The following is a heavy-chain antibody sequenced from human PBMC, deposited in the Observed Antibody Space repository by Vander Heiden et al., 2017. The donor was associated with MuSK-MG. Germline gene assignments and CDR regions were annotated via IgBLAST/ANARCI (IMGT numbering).Heavy chain of an antibody. J-gene: IGHJ6*03. CDR3: SRRPPHYYCDTYMDV. V-gene: IGHV4-31*03. CDR2: IYYTGIA. Sequence: HVQLQESGPGLVKPSQTLSLTCTVSGAYISSGGYCWTWIRPHPGKCLEWLGHIYYTGIAYYNPSPKSRLTIAGDTSKNEFSLTLSSVTAEDTAVDYCSRRPPHYYCDTYMDVWGNRPTV. CDR1: GAYISSGGYC.